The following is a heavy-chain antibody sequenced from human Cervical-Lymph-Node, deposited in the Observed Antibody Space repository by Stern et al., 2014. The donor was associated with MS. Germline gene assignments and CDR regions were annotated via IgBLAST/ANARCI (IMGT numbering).Heavy chain of an antibody. V-gene: IGHV1-2*06. Sequence: QLVQSGAEVRKPGASVKVSCTASGYTFTGYYIHWVRQAPGQGLEWMGRINPSSGVTNYAHKFEGRVTMTRNTSISTGYMELISLKSDDTAVYYCATRAVNTGLHFWGRGTLVTVSS. D-gene: IGHD4-17*01. CDR1: GYTFTGYY. J-gene: IGHJ4*02. CDR3: ATRAVNTGLHF. CDR2: INPSSGVT.